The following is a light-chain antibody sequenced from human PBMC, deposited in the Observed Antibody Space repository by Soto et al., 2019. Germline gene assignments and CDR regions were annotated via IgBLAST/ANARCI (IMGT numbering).Light chain of an antibody. CDR2: GVA. J-gene: IGLJ1*01. CDR3: TSYTSSDSYV. V-gene: IGLV2-14*03. CDR1: SSDVGGYNY. Sequence: QSALTQPAAVSGSPGQSITISCTGTSSDVGGYNYVSRYQQHPGRAPTLILYGVANRPSGVSNRFSGSKSGNTASLTISGLQAEDEADYYCTSYTSSDSYVFGVGTKVTVL.